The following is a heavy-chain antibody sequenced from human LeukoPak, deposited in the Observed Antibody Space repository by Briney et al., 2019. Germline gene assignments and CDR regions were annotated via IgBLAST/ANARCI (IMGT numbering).Heavy chain of an antibody. Sequence: ASVKVSCKASGYTFTSYYIHWVRQAPGQGLEWMGWINPNSGGTNYAQKFQGRVTMTRDTSISTAYMELSRLRSDDTAVYYCASIVGATDWFDPWGQGTLVTVSS. CDR3: ASIVGATDWFDP. D-gene: IGHD1-26*01. V-gene: IGHV1-2*02. CDR1: GYTFTSYY. CDR2: INPNSGGT. J-gene: IGHJ5*02.